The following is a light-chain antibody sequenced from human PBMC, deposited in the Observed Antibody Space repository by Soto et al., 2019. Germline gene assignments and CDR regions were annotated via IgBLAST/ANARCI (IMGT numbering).Light chain of an antibody. CDR1: QSVSNNY. CDR2: GSS. CDR3: QQYGSSPPYP. V-gene: IGKV3-20*01. Sequence: EVVLTQSPGTLSLSPGERATLSCRASQSVSNNYLAWYQQKPGQSPKLLIFGSSDRATGIPDRFSGSGSGTNFTLPTSNLESEDFAVYYCQQYGSSPPYPFGQGTKLEIK. J-gene: IGKJ2*01.